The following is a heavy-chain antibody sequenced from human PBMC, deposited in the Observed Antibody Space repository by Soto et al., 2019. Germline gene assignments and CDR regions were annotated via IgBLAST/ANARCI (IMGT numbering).Heavy chain of an antibody. V-gene: IGHV3-73*01. CDR2: IRTKSNGYAT. Sequence: PGGSLRLSCAASGFTFSGSAIHWVRQASGKGLEWVARIRTKSNGYATTYAASVKGRFTISRDDSKNMAYLQVNGLKTEDTAMYYCSRVEYVTSSPIGWGQGTLVTV. J-gene: IGHJ4*02. CDR3: SRVEYVTSSPIG. CDR1: GFTFSGSA. D-gene: IGHD6-6*01.